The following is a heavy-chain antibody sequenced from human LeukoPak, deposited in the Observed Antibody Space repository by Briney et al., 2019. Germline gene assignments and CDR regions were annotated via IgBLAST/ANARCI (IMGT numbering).Heavy chain of an antibody. V-gene: IGHV3-33*01. J-gene: IGHJ6*02. CDR3: ARDVEQQLVPQGGLYYYYGMDV. CDR2: IWYDGSNK. D-gene: IGHD6-13*01. CDR1: GFTFSSYG. Sequence: HPGGSLRLSCAASGFTFSSYGMHWVRQAPGKGLEWVAVIWYDGSNKYYADSVKGRFTISRDNSKNTLYLQMNSLRAEDTAVYYCARDVEQQLVPQGGLYYYYGMDVWGQGTTVTVSS.